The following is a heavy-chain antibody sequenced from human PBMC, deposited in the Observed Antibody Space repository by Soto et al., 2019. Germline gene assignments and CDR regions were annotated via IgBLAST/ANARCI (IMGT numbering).Heavy chain of an antibody. Sequence: EVQLLESGGGLVQPGGSLRLSCAASGFTFSSYAMSWVRQAPGKGLEWVSAISGSGGSTYYADSVKGRFTISGDNSKNTLYLQMNSLRAEDTAVYYCARGGYDSSCFGWRDYYYGMDVWGQGTTVTVSS. D-gene: IGHD3-22*01. J-gene: IGHJ6*02. V-gene: IGHV3-23*01. CDR3: ARGGYDSSCFGWRDYYYGMDV. CDR2: ISGSGGST. CDR1: GFTFSSYA.